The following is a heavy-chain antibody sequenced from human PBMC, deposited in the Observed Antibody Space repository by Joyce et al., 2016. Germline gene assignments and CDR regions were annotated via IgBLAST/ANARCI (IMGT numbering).Heavy chain of an antibody. J-gene: IGHJ6*02. Sequence: QVQLVQSGAEVKKPGSSVKVSCKASGGSFSNNAISWVRQAPGQGIEWMGVIIPIFGTANYAQKFQGRVTITADESTGTAYMQLSSLRYDDTAVYYCAGDKRRGSHLLYFYYAMDVWGQGTTVTVSS. CDR2: IIPIFGTA. V-gene: IGHV1-69*01. CDR3: AGDKRRGSHLLYFYYAMDV. CDR1: GGSFSNNA. D-gene: IGHD1-26*01.